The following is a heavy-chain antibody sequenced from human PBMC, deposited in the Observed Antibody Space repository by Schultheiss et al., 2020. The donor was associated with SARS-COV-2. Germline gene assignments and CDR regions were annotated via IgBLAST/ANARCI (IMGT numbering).Heavy chain of an antibody. D-gene: IGHD5-24*01. V-gene: IGHV3-30*07. J-gene: IGHJ4*02. CDR3: ARDSEKSLMAD. CDR1: GFTFNSYA. Sequence: GGSLRLSCATSGFTFNSYALDWVRQAPGKGLEWVALISYDGSNKKYADSVRGRFTISRDNAKNSLYLQMNSLRAEDTAVYYCARDSEKSLMADWGQGTLVTVSS. CDR2: ISYDGSNK.